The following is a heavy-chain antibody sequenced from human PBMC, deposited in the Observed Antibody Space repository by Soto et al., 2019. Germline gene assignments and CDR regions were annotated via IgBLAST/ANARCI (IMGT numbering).Heavy chain of an antibody. CDR1: GFTFISYS. D-gene: IGHD2-21*02. V-gene: IGHV3-21*01. CDR3: AREPHIVVVTAIRNYYGMDV. Sequence: GGSLRLSCAASGFTFISYSMNWVRQAPGKGLEWVSSISSSSSYIYYADSVKGRFTISRDNAKNSLYLQMNSLRAEDTAVYYCAREPHIVVVTAIRNYYGMDVWGQGTTVTVSS. J-gene: IGHJ6*02. CDR2: ISSSSSYI.